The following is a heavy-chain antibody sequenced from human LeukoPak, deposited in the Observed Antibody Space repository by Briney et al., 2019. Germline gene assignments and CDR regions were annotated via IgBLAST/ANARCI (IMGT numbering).Heavy chain of an antibody. J-gene: IGHJ5*02. V-gene: IGHV4-30-4*01. D-gene: IGHD1-26*01. CDR1: GGSISSGDYY. CDR2: IYYSGST. CDR3: ARGENSDSHFGINWFDP. Sequence: SETLSLTCTVSGGSISSGDYYWSWIRQPPGTGLEWIGYIYYSGSTYYNPSLKSRVTISVDTSKNQFSLKLSSVTAADTAVYYCARGENSDSHFGINWFDPWGQGTLVTVSS.